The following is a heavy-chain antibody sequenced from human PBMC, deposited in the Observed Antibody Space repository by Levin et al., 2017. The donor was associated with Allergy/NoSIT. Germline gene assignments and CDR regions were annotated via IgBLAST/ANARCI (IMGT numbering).Heavy chain of an antibody. CDR1: GGSISSRGYY. V-gene: IGHV4-31*03. Sequence: PSETLSLTCTVSGGSISSRGYYWSWIRQHPGTGLEWIGYIYYSGTTYYNPSLRSRVTISVDTSKNQISLKLSSVTAADTAVYYCARVMLSTYYYMDVWGKGTTVTVSS. D-gene: IGHD3-16*01. CDR3: ARVMLSTYYYMDV. CDR2: IYYSGTT. J-gene: IGHJ6*03.